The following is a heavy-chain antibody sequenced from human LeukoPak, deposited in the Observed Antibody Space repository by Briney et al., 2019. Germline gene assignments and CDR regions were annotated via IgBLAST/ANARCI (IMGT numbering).Heavy chain of an antibody. Sequence: SETLSLTCTVSGGSISSGGYYWSWIRQHPGKGLEWIGYIYYSGSTYYNPSLQSRVTISVDTSKNQFSLKLSSVTAADTAVYYCARGPHYYGSGISWYFDYWGQGTLVTVSS. J-gene: IGHJ4*02. D-gene: IGHD3-10*01. CDR1: GGSISSGGYY. CDR3: ARGPHYYGSGISWYFDY. CDR2: IYYSGST. V-gene: IGHV4-31*03.